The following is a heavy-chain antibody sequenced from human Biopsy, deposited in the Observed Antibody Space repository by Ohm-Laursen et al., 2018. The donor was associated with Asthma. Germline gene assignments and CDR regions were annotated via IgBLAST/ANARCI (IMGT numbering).Heavy chain of an antibody. CDR1: GGSIRSFY. CDR2: VYWTGST. J-gene: IGHJ4*02. CDR3: VRAVRNEQWLAPFDY. Sequence: GTLSLTCSVYGGSIRSFYWRWIRQSPEKGLEWMGNVYWTGSTNYNPSLKSRITMSVDTSKNRMFLELTSVTAADTAIYYCVRAVRNEQWLAPFDYWGQGKPVTVSS. V-gene: IGHV4-59*01. D-gene: IGHD6-19*01.